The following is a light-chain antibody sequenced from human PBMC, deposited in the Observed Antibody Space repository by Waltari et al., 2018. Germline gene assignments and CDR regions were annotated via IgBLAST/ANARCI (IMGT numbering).Light chain of an antibody. CDR2: EVT. J-gene: IGLJ1*01. V-gene: IGLV2-14*03. CDR3: SSYTRTTTLYV. CDR1: SSDVGSYNY. Sequence: QSALTQPASVSGSPGQSITISCTGTSSDVGSYNYVSWYQQPPGKAPKLLIFEVTDRPSWVSNPFSGSKSRNTASLTISGLQAEDEADYYCSSYTRTTTLYVFGTGTKVTVL.